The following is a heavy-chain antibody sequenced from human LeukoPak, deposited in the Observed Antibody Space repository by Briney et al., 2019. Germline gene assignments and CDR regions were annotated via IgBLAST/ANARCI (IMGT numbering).Heavy chain of an antibody. J-gene: IGHJ4*02. CDR1: GFTFGSNA. CDR3: AKGRGDSGTLERSFDY. D-gene: IGHD3-10*01. Sequence: GGSLRLSCAASGFTFGSNAMSWVRQAPGKGLEWVSTISGSGGSTYYADSVKGHFTISRDNSKNTLYLQMNSLRAEDTAVYYCAKGRGDSGTLERSFDYWGQGTLVTVSS. V-gene: IGHV3-23*01. CDR2: ISGSGGST.